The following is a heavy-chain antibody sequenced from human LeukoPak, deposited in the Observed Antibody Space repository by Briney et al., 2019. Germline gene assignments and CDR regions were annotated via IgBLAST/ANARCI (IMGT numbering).Heavy chain of an antibody. V-gene: IGHV3-74*01. CDR2: INNNGTGT. D-gene: IGHD3-3*02. CDR3: ARGMRGPDY. J-gene: IGHJ4*02. Sequence: PGGSLRLSCAASGFTFSNYWMHWVRQAPGKGLVWISRINNNGTGTNYADSVKGRFTISRDNAKNTLFLQMNSLRVEDTAMYYCARGMRGPDYWGQGTLVRVSS. CDR1: GFTFSNYW.